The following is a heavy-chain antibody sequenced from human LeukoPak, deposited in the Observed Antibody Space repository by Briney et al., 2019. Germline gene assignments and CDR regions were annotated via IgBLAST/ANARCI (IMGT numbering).Heavy chain of an antibody. J-gene: IGHJ4*02. CDR3: ARETSGYYRYLDF. CDR2: IYHSGST. CDR1: GGSFSGYY. D-gene: IGHD3-22*01. V-gene: IGHV4-34*01. Sequence: SETLSLTCAVYGGSFSGYYWSWVRQPPGKGLERIGSIYHSGSTYYNPSLKSRVTISVDTSKNQFSLKLSSVTAADTAVYYCARETSGYYRYLDFWGQGTLVTVSS.